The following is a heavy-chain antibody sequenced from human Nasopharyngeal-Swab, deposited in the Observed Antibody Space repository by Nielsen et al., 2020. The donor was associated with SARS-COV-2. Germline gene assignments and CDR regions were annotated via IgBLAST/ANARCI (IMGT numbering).Heavy chain of an antibody. V-gene: IGHV4-61*02. CDR2: IYTSGST. CDR3: ARGDGDYYEDYFDY. D-gene: IGHD4-17*01. CDR1: GGSISSGSYY. J-gene: IGHJ4*02. Sequence: SETLSLTCTVSGGSISSGSYYWSWIRQPAGKGLEWIGRIYTSGSTNYNPSLKSRVTISVDTSKNQFSLKLSSMTAADTAVYYCARGDGDYYEDYFDYWGQGTLVTVSS.